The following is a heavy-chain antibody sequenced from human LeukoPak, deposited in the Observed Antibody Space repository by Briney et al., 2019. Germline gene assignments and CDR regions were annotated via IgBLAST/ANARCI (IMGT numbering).Heavy chain of an antibody. J-gene: IGHJ5*02. D-gene: IGHD5-18*01. CDR3: ASLDTAKQPLANH. Sequence: GGSLRLSCAASGFTFSSYNMNWVRQAPGKGLEWVSSISSSSSYIYYADSVKGRFTISRDNAKNSLYLQMNSLRAEDTAVYYCASLDTAKQPLANHWGQGTLVTVSS. CDR2: ISSSSSYI. CDR1: GFTFSSYN. V-gene: IGHV3-21*01.